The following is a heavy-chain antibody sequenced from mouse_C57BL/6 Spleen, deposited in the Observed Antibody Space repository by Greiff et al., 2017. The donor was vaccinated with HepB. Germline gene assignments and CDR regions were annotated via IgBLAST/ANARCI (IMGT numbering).Heavy chain of an antibody. CDR1: GFSLTSYG. J-gene: IGHJ4*01. V-gene: IGHV2-6*01. CDR2: IWGVGST. Sequence: VQLQQSGPGLVAPSQSLSITCTVSGFSLTSYGVDWVRQSPGKGLEWLGVIWGVGSTNYNSALKSRLSISKDNSKSQVFLKMNSLQTDDTAMYYCARLPSYYSNYRDAMDYWGQGTSVTVSS. D-gene: IGHD2-5*01. CDR3: ARLPSYYSNYRDAMDY.